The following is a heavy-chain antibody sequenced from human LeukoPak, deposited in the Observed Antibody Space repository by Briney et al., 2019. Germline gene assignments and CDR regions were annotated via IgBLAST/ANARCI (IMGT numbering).Heavy chain of an antibody. J-gene: IGHJ4*02. CDR3: ARDLGGDWNY. CDR2: IYYSGST. V-gene: IGHV4-59*01. CDR1: SGSISSNY. Sequence: SETLSLTCTVSSGSISSNYWSWIRQPPGKGLEWIGYIYYSGSTNYNPSLKSRVTISVDTSKNQFSLKLSSVTAADTAVYYCARDLGGDWNYWGQGTLVTVSP. D-gene: IGHD2-21*01.